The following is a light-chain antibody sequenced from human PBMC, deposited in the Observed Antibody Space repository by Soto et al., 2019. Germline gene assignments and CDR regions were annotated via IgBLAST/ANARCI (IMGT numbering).Light chain of an antibody. CDR2: RAP. J-gene: IGKJ4*01. Sequence: IVVTQFPGTLSLSPGERATLSCKASHNVATNYLAWYHQKPGQAPRLLIYRAPHRATGIPDRFSGTGSGTDFSLTISRLEPEDFAVYFCQQYGASPLTFGGGTKVEIK. CDR3: QQYGASPLT. V-gene: IGKV3-20*01. CDR1: HNVATNY.